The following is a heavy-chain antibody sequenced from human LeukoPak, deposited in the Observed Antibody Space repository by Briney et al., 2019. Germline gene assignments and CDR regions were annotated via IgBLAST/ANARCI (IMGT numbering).Heavy chain of an antibody. V-gene: IGHV3-9*03. CDR1: GFTFDDYA. Sequence: GGSLRLSCAASGFTFDDYAMHWVRQAPGKGLEWVSGISWNSGSIGYADSVKGRSTISRDNAKNSLYLQMNSLRAEDMALYYCAKGSTGTTVDYWGQGTLVTVSS. D-gene: IGHD1-7*01. CDR2: ISWNSGSI. CDR3: AKGSTGTTVDY. J-gene: IGHJ4*02.